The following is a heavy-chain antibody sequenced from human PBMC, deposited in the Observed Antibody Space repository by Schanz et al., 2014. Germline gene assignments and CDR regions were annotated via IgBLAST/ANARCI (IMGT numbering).Heavy chain of an antibody. J-gene: IGHJ4*02. V-gene: IGHV3-30*14. CDR1: RFTFSTYA. D-gene: IGHD3-22*01. CDR3: VRDGDERLVVIFDQ. Sequence: VQLVESGGGLVQPGGSLRLSCAASRFTFSTYAMHWVRQAPGKGLGWLAVISSDGFNKFYADSVKGRFTISRDNSKNTLYLQMNSLIAEDTAVYYCVRDGDERLVVIFDQWGQGTLVTVSS. CDR2: ISSDGFNK.